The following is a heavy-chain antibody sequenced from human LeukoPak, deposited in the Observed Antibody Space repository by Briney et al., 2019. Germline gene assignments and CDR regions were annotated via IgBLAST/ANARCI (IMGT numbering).Heavy chain of an antibody. Sequence: SETLSLTCTVSGGSISSSSYYWGWIRQPPGKGLAWIGSIYCSGSTYYNQSPKSRVTISVDTSKNQFSLKLSSVTAADTAVYYCARDREGYCSGGSCYSGDAFDIWGQGTMVTVSS. CDR2: IYCSGST. CDR3: ARDREGYCSGGSCYSGDAFDI. V-gene: IGHV4-39*02. J-gene: IGHJ3*02. CDR1: GGSISSSSYY. D-gene: IGHD2-15*01.